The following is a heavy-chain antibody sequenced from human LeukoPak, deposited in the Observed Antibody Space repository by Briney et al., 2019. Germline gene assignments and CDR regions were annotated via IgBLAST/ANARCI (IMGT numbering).Heavy chain of an antibody. V-gene: IGHV3-30*03. J-gene: IGHJ4*02. D-gene: IGHD6-19*01. CDR3: ASGQYSSGWRVDY. CDR1: GFTFSSYD. Sequence: GGSLRLSCAASGFTFSSYDMHWVRQAPGKGLEWVTVISYDGSNKYYGDSVKGRFTISRDNSKNTLYLKMNSLRAEDTAVYYCASGQYSSGWRVDYWGQGTLVTVSS. CDR2: ISYDGSNK.